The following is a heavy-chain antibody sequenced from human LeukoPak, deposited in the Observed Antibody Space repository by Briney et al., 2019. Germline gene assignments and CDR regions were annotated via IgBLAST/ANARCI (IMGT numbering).Heavy chain of an antibody. D-gene: IGHD3-10*01. V-gene: IGHV4-61*01. CDR3: ARDHLWFGASQGHYGMDV. CDR2: IYYSGST. J-gene: IGHJ6*04. Sequence: SETLSLTCTVSGGSVSSGSYYWSWIRQPPGKGLEWIGYIYYSGSTKYNPSLKRRVTISVDTSKNQFSLKLSSVTAADTAVYYCARDHLWFGASQGHYGMDVWGKGTTVTVSS. CDR1: GGSVSSGSYY.